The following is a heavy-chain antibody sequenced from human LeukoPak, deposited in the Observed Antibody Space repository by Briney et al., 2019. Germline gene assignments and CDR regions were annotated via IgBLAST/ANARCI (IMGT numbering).Heavy chain of an antibody. J-gene: IGHJ4*02. CDR3: AREGGGHPVGELDD. Sequence: GGSLRLSCAASGFTFSSYAMSWVRQAPGQGLEWVSAISGSGGSTYYADSVKGRFTISRDNSKNTLYLQMNSLRAEDTAVYYCAREGGGHPVGELDDWGQGTLVTVSS. CDR2: ISGSGGST. V-gene: IGHV3-23*01. CDR1: GFTFSSYA. D-gene: IGHD3-10*01.